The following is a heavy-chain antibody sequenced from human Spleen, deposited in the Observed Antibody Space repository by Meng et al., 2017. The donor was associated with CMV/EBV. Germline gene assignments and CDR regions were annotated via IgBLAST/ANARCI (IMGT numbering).Heavy chain of an antibody. Sequence: GATISTTSFYWGWIRQPPGKGLEWIGSIYYRRSTYYNPSLESRVTISVDTSKNQFSLKVNSVTAADTAVYYCASGDDSSGYPLGTDYWGQGTLVTVSS. CDR1: GATISTTSFY. CDR2: IYYRRST. V-gene: IGHV4-39*01. D-gene: IGHD3-22*01. CDR3: ASGDDSSGYPLGTDY. J-gene: IGHJ4*02.